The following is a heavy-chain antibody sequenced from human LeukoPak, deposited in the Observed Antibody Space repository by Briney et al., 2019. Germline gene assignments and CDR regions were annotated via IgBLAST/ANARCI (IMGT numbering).Heavy chain of an antibody. CDR2: ISSSGSTI. CDR1: GFTFSSYE. V-gene: IGHV3-48*03. D-gene: IGHD5-18*01. J-gene: IGHJ4*02. Sequence: PGGSLRLSCAASGFTFSSYEMNWVRQAPGKGLEWVSYISSSGSTIYYADSVKGRFTISRDNAKNSLYLQMNSLRAEDTALYYCAKDMQRGYSYGEEFDYWGQGTLVTVSS. CDR3: AKDMQRGYSYGEEFDY.